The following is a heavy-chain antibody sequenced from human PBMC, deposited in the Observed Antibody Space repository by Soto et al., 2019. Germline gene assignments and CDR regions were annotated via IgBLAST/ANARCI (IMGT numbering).Heavy chain of an antibody. V-gene: IGHV3-11*05. J-gene: IGHJ3*02. CDR3: ARESGSDAFDI. Sequence: PGGSLRLSCAGSGFTFGDSYMSWIRQAPGKGLEWLSYISPGSRYPAYADSVKGRFTISRDNAKDSLYLQMNSLRAEDTAVYYCARESGSDAFDIWGQGTMVTVSS. CDR2: ISPGSRYP. CDR1: GFTFGDSY.